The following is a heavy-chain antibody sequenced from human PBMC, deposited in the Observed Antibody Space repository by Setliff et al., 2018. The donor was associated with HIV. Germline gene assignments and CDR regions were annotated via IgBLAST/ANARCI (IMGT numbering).Heavy chain of an antibody. CDR1: GGSVSGHY. V-gene: IGHV4-34*01. CDR2: ITPTGDT. J-gene: IGHJ4*02. Sequence: PSETLSLTCAVYGGSVSGHYWGWFRQPPGKGLEWIGEITPTGDTNYIPSLKSRVAMSLDTSKPQFSLKVESVTAADTAVYYCAITIVGVTTEMYWGQGTLVTVSS. CDR3: AITIVGVTTEMY. D-gene: IGHD2-21*02.